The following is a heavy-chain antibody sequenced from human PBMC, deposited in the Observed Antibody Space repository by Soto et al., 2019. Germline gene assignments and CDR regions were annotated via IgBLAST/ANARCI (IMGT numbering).Heavy chain of an antibody. CDR1: GFTFTSSA. CDR2: IVVGSGNT. Sequence: ASVKVSCKASGFTFTSSAMQWVRQARGQRLEWIGWIVVGSGNTNYAQKFQERFTITRDKSTSTVYMELNSLRAEDTVVYYCAERRVFVEAVRASYYYGMDVWGQGTTVTVSS. CDR3: AERRVFVEAVRASYYYGMDV. J-gene: IGHJ6*02. D-gene: IGHD2-15*01. V-gene: IGHV1-58*02.